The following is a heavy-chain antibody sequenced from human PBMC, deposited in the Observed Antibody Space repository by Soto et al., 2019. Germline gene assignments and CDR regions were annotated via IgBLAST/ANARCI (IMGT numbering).Heavy chain of an antibody. D-gene: IGHD3-16*01. Sequence: QVQLQESGPGLVKPSQTLSLTCTVSGGSISSGGYYWSWIRQHPGKGLEWIGSIYYSGSTYYNPSLKSRATISAVTSKSQFALELSSVTAADTAVYYCARGVLHWGQGTLVTVSS. V-gene: IGHV4-31*03. CDR2: IYYSGST. CDR3: ARGVLH. J-gene: IGHJ4*02. CDR1: GGSISSGGYY.